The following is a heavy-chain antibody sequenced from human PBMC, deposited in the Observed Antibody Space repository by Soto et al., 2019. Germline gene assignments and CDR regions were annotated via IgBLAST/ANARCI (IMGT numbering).Heavy chain of an antibody. CDR2: INHSGST. Sequence: SETLSLTCAVYGGSFSGYYWSWIRQPPGKGLEWIGEINHSGSTNYNPSLKSRVTISVDTSKNQFSLKLSSVTAADTAVYYCANITPLREVVADYWGQGTLVTAPQ. V-gene: IGHV4-34*01. D-gene: IGHD2-2*01. CDR1: GGSFSGYY. CDR3: ANITPLREVVADY. J-gene: IGHJ4*02.